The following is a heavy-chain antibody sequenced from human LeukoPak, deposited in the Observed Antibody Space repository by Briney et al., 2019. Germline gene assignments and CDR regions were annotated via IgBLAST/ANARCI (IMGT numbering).Heavy chain of an antibody. CDR1: GFTFSSYA. J-gene: IGHJ3*01. CDR2: ISGSGGST. Sequence: PAGGSLRLSGAASGFTFSSYAMTWVRQAPGKGLEWVSAISGSGGSTYYADSVQGRFTISRDNSKKTLYLQMNSLRAEDTAVYYCARDTMADDAFDVWGQGTMVTVSS. D-gene: IGHD1-1*01. V-gene: IGHV3-23*01. CDR3: ARDTMADDAFDV.